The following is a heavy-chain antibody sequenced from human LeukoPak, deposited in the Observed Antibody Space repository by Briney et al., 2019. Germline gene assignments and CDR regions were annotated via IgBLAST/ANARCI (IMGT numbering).Heavy chain of an antibody. CDR2: ISSTSSYI. Sequence: GGSLRLSCSASGFTLSSYTTRWVRQGPGKGLEWVSSISSTSSYIYYADSVKGRFTISRDNAKNSLYLQMNSLRAEDTAVYYCARTYSSSWYDYWGQGTLVTVSS. J-gene: IGHJ4*02. CDR3: ARTYSSSWYDY. V-gene: IGHV3-21*01. CDR1: GFTLSSYT. D-gene: IGHD6-13*01.